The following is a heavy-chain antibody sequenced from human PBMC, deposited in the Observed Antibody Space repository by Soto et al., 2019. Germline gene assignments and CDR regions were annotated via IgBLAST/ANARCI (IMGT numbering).Heavy chain of an antibody. CDR1: GGTFSSYA. CDR2: IIPIFGTA. J-gene: IGHJ6*02. CDR3: ARAGSSSWDPRRLQHYYYHGKDV. D-gene: IGHD6-13*01. V-gene: IGHV1-69*13. Sequence: SVKVSCKASGGTFSSYAISWVRQAPGQGLEWMGGIIPIFGTANYAQKFQGRVTITADESTSTAYMELSSLRSEDTAVYYCARAGSSSWDPRRLQHYYYHGKDVSGQAPTATVS.